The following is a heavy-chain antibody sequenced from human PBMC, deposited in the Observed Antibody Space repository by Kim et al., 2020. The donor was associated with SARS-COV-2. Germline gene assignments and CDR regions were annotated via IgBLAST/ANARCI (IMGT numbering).Heavy chain of an antibody. V-gene: IGHV3-23*01. CDR3: AKRGDSRFFDM. CDR1: GFTFSSYA. J-gene: IGHJ3*02. CDR2: SGAAGVHT. Sequence: GGSLRLSCEASGFTFSSYAMSWVRQAPGKGLEWVSASGAAGVHTNYAESVKGRFTISRDNSKNTLFLQVNSLRAADTAVYYCAKRGDSRFFDMWGQGTM.